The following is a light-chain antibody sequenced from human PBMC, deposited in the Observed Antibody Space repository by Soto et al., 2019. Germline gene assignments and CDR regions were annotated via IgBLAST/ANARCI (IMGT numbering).Light chain of an antibody. CDR2: GNS. CDR1: SSNIGAGYD. Sequence: QSALTQPPSVSGAPVQRVTISCTGSSSNIGAGYDVHWYQQLPGTAPKLLIYGNSNRPSGVPDRFSGSKSGTSASLAITGLQAEDEADYYCQSYDSSPPFYVFGTGTKVTVL. V-gene: IGLV1-40*01. CDR3: QSYDSSPPFYV. J-gene: IGLJ1*01.